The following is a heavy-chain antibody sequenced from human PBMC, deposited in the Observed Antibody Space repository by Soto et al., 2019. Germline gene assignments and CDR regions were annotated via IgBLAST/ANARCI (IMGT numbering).Heavy chain of an antibody. D-gene: IGHD3-3*01. CDR2: IYYSGST. CDR1: GGSISSSSYY. J-gene: IGHJ1*01. CDR3: ASRSGIFGVSKGEYFQH. Sequence: QLQLQESGPGLVKPSETLSLTCTVSGGSISSSSYYWGWIRQPPGKGLEWIGSIYYSGSTYYNPSLKSRVTISVDTSKNQFSLKLRSVTAADTAVYYCASRSGIFGVSKGEYFQHWGQGTLVTVSS. V-gene: IGHV4-39*01.